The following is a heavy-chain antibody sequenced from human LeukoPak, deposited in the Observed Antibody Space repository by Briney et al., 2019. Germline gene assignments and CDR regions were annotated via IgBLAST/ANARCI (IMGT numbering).Heavy chain of an antibody. Sequence: QPGGSLRLSCAVSGFTFSSYGMHWVRQAPGKGLEWVAAISYDGRNKHYADSVKGRFTISRDDSKNTLYLQMNSLRAEDTAAYYCAKGDSSRWQLDNWGQGTLVTVSS. J-gene: IGHJ4*02. CDR1: GFTFSSYG. V-gene: IGHV3-30*18. CDR2: ISYDGRNK. D-gene: IGHD6-13*01. CDR3: AKGDSSRWQLDN.